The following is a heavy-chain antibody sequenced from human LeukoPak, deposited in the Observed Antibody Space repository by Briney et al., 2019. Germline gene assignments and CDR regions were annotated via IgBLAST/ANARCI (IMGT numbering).Heavy chain of an antibody. J-gene: IGHJ4*02. CDR1: GYTFTSYG. CDR2: ISAYNGNT. D-gene: IGHD3-22*01. V-gene: IGHV1-18*01. CDR3: ARDATITMIVVVSMYYFDY. Sequence: ASVKVSCKASGYTFTSYGISWVRQAPGQGLEWMGWISAYNGNTNYAQKLQGRVTMTTDTSTSTAQMELRSLRSDDTAVYYCARDATITMIVVVSMYYFDYWGQGTLVTVSS.